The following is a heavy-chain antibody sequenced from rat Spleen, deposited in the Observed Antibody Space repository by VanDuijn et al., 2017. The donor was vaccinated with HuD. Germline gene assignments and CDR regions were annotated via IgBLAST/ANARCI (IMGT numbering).Heavy chain of an antibody. CDR2: ISYSGST. Sequence: EVQLQESGPGLVKPSQSLSLTCSVTGYSITSNYWGWIRKFPGNKMEWMGYISYSGSTSYNPSLKSRISITRDTSKNQFFLQLNSVTTEDTATYYCARYEYDGSYYYPLAYWGQGTLVTVSS. CDR3: ARYEYDGSYYYPLAY. V-gene: IGHV3-1*01. D-gene: IGHD1-12*02. CDR1: GYSITSNY. J-gene: IGHJ3*01.